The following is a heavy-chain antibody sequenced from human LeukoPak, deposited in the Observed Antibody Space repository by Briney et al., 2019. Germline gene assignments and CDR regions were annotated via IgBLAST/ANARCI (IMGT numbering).Heavy chain of an antibody. D-gene: IGHD2-15*01. CDR1: GGSISSGGYY. CDR2: IYYGGST. CDR3: ARGTVAAVPYYFDY. Sequence: SETLSLTCTVSGGSISSGGYYWSWIRQHPGKGLEWIGYIYYGGSTYYNPSLKSRVTISVDTSKNQFSLKLSSVTAADTAVYYCARGTVAAVPYYFDYWGQGTLVTVSS. V-gene: IGHV4-31*03. J-gene: IGHJ4*02.